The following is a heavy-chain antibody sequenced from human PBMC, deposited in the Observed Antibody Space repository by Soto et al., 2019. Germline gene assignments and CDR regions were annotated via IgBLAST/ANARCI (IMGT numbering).Heavy chain of an antibody. D-gene: IGHD6-19*01. Sequence: PGGSLRLSCAASGFTLSSYWMNWVRQAPGKGLEWVANIKQDGYEKYYVDSVRGRFFISRDNAKNSLCLQLNSLRAEDTAVYYCARDADASGWYHYGMDVWGQGTLVTVSS. J-gene: IGHJ6*02. CDR3: ARDADASGWYHYGMDV. CDR1: GFTLSSYW. CDR2: IKQDGYEK. V-gene: IGHV3-7*01.